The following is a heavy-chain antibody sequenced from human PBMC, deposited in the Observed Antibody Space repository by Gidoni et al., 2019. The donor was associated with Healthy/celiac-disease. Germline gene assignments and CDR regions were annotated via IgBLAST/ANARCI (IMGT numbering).Heavy chain of an antibody. J-gene: IGHJ4*02. CDR2: IHYSGST. D-gene: IGHD2-15*01. CDR3: WVVAATRGDY. CDR1: GGSISSSSYY. V-gene: IGHV4-39*01. Sequence: QLQLQESGPGLVKPSETLSLTCTVSGGSISSSSYYWGWIRQPPGKGLEWIGMIHYSGSTYYNPSLKSRFTISVDTSKNQFSLKLSSVTAADTAVYYCWVVAATRGDYWGQGTLVTVSS.